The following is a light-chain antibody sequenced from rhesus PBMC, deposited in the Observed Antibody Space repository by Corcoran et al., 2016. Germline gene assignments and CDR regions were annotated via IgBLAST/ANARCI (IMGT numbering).Light chain of an antibody. J-gene: IGKJ2*01. CDR3: QHSYGTPYS. CDR1: ENVNNY. Sequence: DIQMTQSPSSLSVSVGDRVTITCRASENVNNYLHWSQQKPGKAPKLLIYAAATLQSGVPSRFSGSGSVTYYTFTISSLQPEDVATYYCQHSYGTPYSVGQGTKVEIK. V-gene: IGKV1-74*01. CDR2: AAA.